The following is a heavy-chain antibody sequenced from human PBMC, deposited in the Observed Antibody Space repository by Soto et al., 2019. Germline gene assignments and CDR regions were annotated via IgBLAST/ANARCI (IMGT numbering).Heavy chain of an antibody. CDR1: GGSISSGGYS. CDR3: ARSYDYGSGSYYTGWFDP. CDR2: IYHSGST. V-gene: IGHV4-30-2*01. D-gene: IGHD3-10*01. Sequence: QLQLQESGSGLVKPSQTLSLTCAVSGGSISSGGYSWSWIRQPPGKGLEWIGYIYHSGSTYYNPSLKSRVPISVDRSKNQFSLKLSSVTAADTAVYYCARSYDYGSGSYYTGWFDPWGQGTLVTVSS. J-gene: IGHJ5*02.